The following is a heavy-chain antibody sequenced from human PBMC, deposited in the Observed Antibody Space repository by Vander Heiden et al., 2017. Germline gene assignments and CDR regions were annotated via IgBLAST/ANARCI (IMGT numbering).Heavy chain of an antibody. CDR2: IKQDGSEK. Sequence: EVQLVESGGGLVQTGGSLSLSCAASVFTFSSYWLSWGRQAPGKGLEWVANIKQDGSEKYYVDSVKGRVTISRDNAKNSLYLQMNSLRAEETAVYYCARDPAAGKKAAVRYYYYGMDVWGQGTTVTVSS. D-gene: IGHD6-25*01. J-gene: IGHJ6*02. CDR1: VFTFSSYW. V-gene: IGHV3-7*01. CDR3: ARDPAAGKKAAVRYYYYGMDV.